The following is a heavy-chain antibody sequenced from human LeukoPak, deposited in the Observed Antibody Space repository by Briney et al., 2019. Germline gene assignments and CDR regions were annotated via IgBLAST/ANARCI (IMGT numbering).Heavy chain of an antibody. CDR2: ISGSGGST. CDR3: AKDRPDIVVVSAKFDY. Sequence: GGSLRLSCAASGFTVSSNYMSWVRQAPGKGLEWVSAISGSGGSTYYADSVKGRFTISRDNSKNTLYLQMNSLRAEDAAVYYCAKDRPDIVVVSAKFDYWGQGTLVTVSS. V-gene: IGHV3-23*01. CDR1: GFTVSSNY. D-gene: IGHD2-15*01. J-gene: IGHJ4*02.